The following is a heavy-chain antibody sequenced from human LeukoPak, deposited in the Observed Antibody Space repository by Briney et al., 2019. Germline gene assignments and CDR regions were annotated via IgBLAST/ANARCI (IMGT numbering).Heavy chain of an antibody. CDR2: IIPIFGTA. Sequence: SVKVSCKASGGTFSSYAISWVRQAPGQGLEWMGGIIPIFGTANYAQKFQGRVTITTDESTSTAYMELSSLRSEDTAVYYCARNEVVAPLDPEYLQHWGQGTLVTVSS. CDR1: GGTFSSYA. V-gene: IGHV1-69*05. CDR3: ARNEVVAPLDPEYLQH. D-gene: IGHD3-3*02. J-gene: IGHJ1*01.